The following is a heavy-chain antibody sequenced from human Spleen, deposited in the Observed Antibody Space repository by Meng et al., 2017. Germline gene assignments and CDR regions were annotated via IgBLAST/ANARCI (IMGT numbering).Heavy chain of an antibody. Sequence: EQLLWWGARLLRPSWPPSLTCAVYVLSFSSYYWSWIRQPPGKGLEWIGEINHSGSTNYNPSLKSRVTISVDTSKNQFSLKLSSVTAADTAVYYCARGITMVRGVILPYNWFDPWGQGTLVTVSS. D-gene: IGHD3-10*01. V-gene: IGHV4-34*01. CDR1: VLSFSSYY. CDR2: INHSGST. CDR3: ARGITMVRGVILPYNWFDP. J-gene: IGHJ5*02.